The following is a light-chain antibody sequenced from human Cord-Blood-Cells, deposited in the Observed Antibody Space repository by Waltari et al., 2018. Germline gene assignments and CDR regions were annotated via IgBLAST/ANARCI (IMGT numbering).Light chain of an antibody. Sequence: QSALTPPPSVSGSPGPSVTISCTGTSSNSGSSNRVSWYQQPPGTPPQPMIYDVSNRPSGVPDRFSGSKSGNTASLTISGRQAEDEADYYCSSYTSSSTFVVFGGGTKLTVL. CDR1: SSNSGSSNR. CDR2: DVS. CDR3: SSYTSSSTFVV. J-gene: IGLJ2*01. V-gene: IGLV2-18*02.